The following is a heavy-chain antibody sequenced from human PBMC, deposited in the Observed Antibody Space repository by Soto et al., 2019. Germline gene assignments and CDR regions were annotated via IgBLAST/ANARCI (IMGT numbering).Heavy chain of an antibody. Sequence: EVQLLESGGDLVQPGGSLRLSCAASGFTFSSYAMSWVRQAPGKGLEWVSAISGSGGSTYYADSVKGRFTISRDNSKNTLYLQMNSLRAEDTALYYCAKDGRTHSHSSGWDYFDYWGQGTLVTVSS. CDR3: AKDGRTHSHSSGWDYFDY. D-gene: IGHD6-19*01. V-gene: IGHV3-23*01. CDR2: ISGSGGST. CDR1: GFTFSSYA. J-gene: IGHJ4*02.